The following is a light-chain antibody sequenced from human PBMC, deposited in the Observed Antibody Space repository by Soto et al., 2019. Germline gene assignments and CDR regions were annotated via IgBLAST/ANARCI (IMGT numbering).Light chain of an antibody. Sequence: QAVVTQPPSASGTPGQRVTISCSGSSSNIGSNTVNWYQHLPGTAPTLLIYSNNKRPSGVADRFSGSKSGTAASLAISVLQSEDEDEYYCAAWDDSLNGPGVVFGGGTKLTVL. J-gene: IGLJ2*01. CDR1: SSNIGSNT. V-gene: IGLV1-44*01. CDR2: SNN. CDR3: AAWDDSLNGPGVV.